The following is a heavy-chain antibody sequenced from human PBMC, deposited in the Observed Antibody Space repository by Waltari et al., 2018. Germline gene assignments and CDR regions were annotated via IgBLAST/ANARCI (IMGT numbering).Heavy chain of an antibody. CDR1: GFTFSSYS. Sequence: EVQLVESGGGLVKPGGSLRLSCAASGFTFSSYSMNWVRQAPGKGLEWVSVIYSGGSTYYADSVKGRFTISRDNSKNTLYLQMNSLRAEDTAVYYCANQEWLFIHWGQGTLVTVSS. V-gene: IGHV3-23*03. CDR3: ANQEWLFIH. CDR2: IYSGGST. J-gene: IGHJ4*02. D-gene: IGHD3-3*01.